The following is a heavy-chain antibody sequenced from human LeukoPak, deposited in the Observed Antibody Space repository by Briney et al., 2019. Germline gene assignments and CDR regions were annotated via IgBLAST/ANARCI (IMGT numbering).Heavy chain of an antibody. D-gene: IGHD6-19*01. CDR2: INPNSGGT. Sequence: ASVKVSCKASGYTFTGYYMHCVRQAPGQGLEWMGWINPNSGGTNYAQKFQGRVTMTRDTSISTAYMELSRLRSDDTAVYYCARTLAAVAEIWFDPWGQGTLVTVSS. V-gene: IGHV1-2*02. CDR3: ARTLAAVAEIWFDP. CDR1: GYTFTGYY. J-gene: IGHJ5*02.